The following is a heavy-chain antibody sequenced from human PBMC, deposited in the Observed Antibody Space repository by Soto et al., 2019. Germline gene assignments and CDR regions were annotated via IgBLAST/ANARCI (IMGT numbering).Heavy chain of an antibody. D-gene: IGHD3-9*01. CDR1: GYTFTSYG. CDR3: ARVQVYYDILTGYYYFDY. CDR2: ISAYNGNT. V-gene: IGHV1-18*01. Sequence: QVQLVQSGAEVKKPGASVKVSCKASGYTFTSYGISWVRQAPGQGLEWMGWISAYNGNTNYVQKLQGRVTMTTDTSTSTAYMELRSLRSDDTAVYYCARVQVYYDILTGYYYFDYWGQGTLVTVSS. J-gene: IGHJ4*02.